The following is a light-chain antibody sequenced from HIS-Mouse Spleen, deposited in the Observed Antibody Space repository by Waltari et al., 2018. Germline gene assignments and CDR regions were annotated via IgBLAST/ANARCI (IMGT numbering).Light chain of an antibody. J-gene: IGLJ2*01. CDR2: EDS. CDR1: AFPKKY. CDR3: YSTDSSGNHRV. V-gene: IGLV3-10*01. Sequence: SYELTQPPSVSVSPGQTARNTRSGDAFPKKYAYWYQQKSGQAPVLVIYEDSKRPSGIPERFSGSSSGTMATLTISGAQVEDEADYYCYSTDSSGNHRVFGGGTKLTVL.